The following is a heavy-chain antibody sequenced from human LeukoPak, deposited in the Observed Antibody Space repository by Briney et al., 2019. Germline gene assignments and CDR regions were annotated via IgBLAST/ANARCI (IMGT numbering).Heavy chain of an antibody. CDR1: GFRFNDYY. J-gene: IGHJ4*02. V-gene: IGHV3-11*04. D-gene: IGHD3-10*01. CDR3: ARGHYGLDF. Sequence: PGGSLRLSCAASGFRFNDYYMSWIRQPPGKGLEWVSYISISGYDIYYADSVKGRFTISRDNARNSLYLQMNSLRVEDTAVYYCARGHYGLDFWGQGTLVTVSS. CDR2: ISISGYDI.